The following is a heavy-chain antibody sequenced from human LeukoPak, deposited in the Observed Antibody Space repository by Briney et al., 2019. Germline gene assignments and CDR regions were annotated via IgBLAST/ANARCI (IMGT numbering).Heavy chain of an antibody. Sequence: ASVKVSCKASGYTFPGYYMQWVRQAPGQGLEWMGWINPNSGGTNYAQKFQGRVTMTRDTSISTAYMELSRLRSDDTAVYYCARDRISMTTVTTADYWGQGTLVTVSS. CDR1: GYTFPGYY. D-gene: IGHD4-17*01. V-gene: IGHV1-2*02. CDR3: ARDRISMTTVTTADY. CDR2: INPNSGGT. J-gene: IGHJ4*02.